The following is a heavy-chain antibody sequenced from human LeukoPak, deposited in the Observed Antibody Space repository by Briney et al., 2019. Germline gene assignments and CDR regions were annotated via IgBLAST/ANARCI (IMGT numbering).Heavy chain of an antibody. CDR1: VGTFSSYA. CDR2: IIPIFGTA. V-gene: IGHV1-69*13. J-gene: IGHJ4*02. D-gene: IGHD5-18*01. CDR3: ARDRGIQLWYFDY. Sequence: STKVSYTASVGTFSSYAISRGRQSPGQGRGWKRGIIPIFGTAKYAQKFQGRVTITADESTSTAYMELSSLRSEDTAVYYCARDRGIQLWYFDYWGQGTLVTVSS.